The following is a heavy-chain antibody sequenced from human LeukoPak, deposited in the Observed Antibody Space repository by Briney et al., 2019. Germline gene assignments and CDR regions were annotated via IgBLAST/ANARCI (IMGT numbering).Heavy chain of an antibody. Sequence: SSETLSLTCTVSGGSISSSSYYWGWIRQPPGKGLEWIGSIYYSGSTYYNPSLKSRVTISVDTSKNQFSLKLSSVTAADTAVYYCARVIVQDDAFDIWGQGTMVTVSS. J-gene: IGHJ3*02. CDR1: GGSISSSSYY. CDR3: ARVIVQDDAFDI. CDR2: IYYSGST. D-gene: IGHD2-15*01. V-gene: IGHV4-39*07.